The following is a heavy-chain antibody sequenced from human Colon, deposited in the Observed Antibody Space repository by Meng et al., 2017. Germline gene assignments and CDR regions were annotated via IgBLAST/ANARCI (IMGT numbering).Heavy chain of an antibody. Sequence: QPQLQESGPGLVMSSDALSLTCSVAGGSISTSGYYWGWLRQPPGKGLEWIGSIGHSGITYYTPSLKSRVTVSIDTSKSQFSLKLTSVTAADTAVYYCVRSSGWVRTGFDPWGQGTLVTVSS. CDR1: GGSISTSGYY. CDR3: VRSSGWVRTGFDP. J-gene: IGHJ5*02. CDR2: IGHSGIT. D-gene: IGHD6-19*01. V-gene: IGHV4-39*01.